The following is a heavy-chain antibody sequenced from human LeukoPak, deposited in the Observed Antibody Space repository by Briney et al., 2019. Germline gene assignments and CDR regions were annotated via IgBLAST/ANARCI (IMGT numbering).Heavy chain of an antibody. CDR3: ARGSSTVSGFDY. V-gene: IGHV3-21*01. D-gene: IGHD3-10*01. CDR2: ISSSSSYI. J-gene: IGHJ4*02. CDR1: GFTFSSYS. Sequence: GGSLRLSCAASGFTFSSYSMTWVRQAPGKGLEWVSSISSSSSYIYYVDSVKGRFTISRDNAESSLYLQMNRLRAEDTAFYYCARGSSTVSGFDYWGQGTLVTVSS.